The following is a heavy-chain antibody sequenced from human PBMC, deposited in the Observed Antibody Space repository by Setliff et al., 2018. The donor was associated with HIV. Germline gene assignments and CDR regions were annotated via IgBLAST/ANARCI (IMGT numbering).Heavy chain of an antibody. Sequence: SCTVSGASITSSYWTWIRQPPGRGLEYLGYIYYSGDSNYSPSLKSRLSMSLDASTSQFSLRLNSLTAADTAMYYCARFARDPTDWGRGILVTVSS. J-gene: IGHJ4*02. V-gene: IGHV4-59*08. CDR2: IYYSGDS. CDR1: GASITSSY. CDR3: ARFARDPTD.